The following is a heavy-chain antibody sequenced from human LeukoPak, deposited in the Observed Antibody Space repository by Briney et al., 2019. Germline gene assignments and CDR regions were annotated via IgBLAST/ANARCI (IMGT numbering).Heavy chain of an antibody. CDR1: GFTFSSYS. CDR2: ISSSSSTI. CDR3: ATYSSLNRREFQF. D-gene: IGHD3-22*01. V-gene: IGHV3-48*04. Sequence: GGSLRLSCAASGFTFSSYSINWVRQAPGKGLEWVSYISSSSSTIYYADSVKGRFTISRDDAKNSLYLQMNSLRAEDTAMYYCATYSSLNRREFQFWGQGTLLTVSS. J-gene: IGHJ1*01.